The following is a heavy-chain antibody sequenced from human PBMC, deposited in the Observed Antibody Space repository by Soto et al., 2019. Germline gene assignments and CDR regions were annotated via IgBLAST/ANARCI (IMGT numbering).Heavy chain of an antibody. Sequence: GESPKISCXGSGFSFTSYCIGWVRQVPGKGLGGMGTIFPGDSDTRYSPSLQGQVTISADKSISTAYLQWSSLKASDTAMYYCARHESGCSSTSCYYSYYYYYGMDVWGQGTTVTVSS. J-gene: IGHJ6*02. D-gene: IGHD2-2*01. CDR1: GFSFTSYC. CDR3: ARHESGCSSTSCYYSYYYYYGMDV. V-gene: IGHV5-51*01. CDR2: IFPGDSDT.